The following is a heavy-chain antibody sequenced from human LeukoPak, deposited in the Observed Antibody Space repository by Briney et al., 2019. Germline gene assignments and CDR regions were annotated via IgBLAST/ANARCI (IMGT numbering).Heavy chain of an antibody. J-gene: IGHJ4*02. CDR2: IGTAGDT. CDR1: GFTFSSYD. D-gene: IGHD3-16*01. CDR3: ARELFSSDYIWGSYYHQFDY. Sequence: PGGSLRLSCAASGFTFSSYDMHWVRQATGKGLEWVSAIGTAGDTYYPGSVKGRFTISRENAKNSLYLQMNSLRAGDTAVYYCARELFSSDYIWGSYYHQFDYWGQGTLVIVSS. V-gene: IGHV3-13*01.